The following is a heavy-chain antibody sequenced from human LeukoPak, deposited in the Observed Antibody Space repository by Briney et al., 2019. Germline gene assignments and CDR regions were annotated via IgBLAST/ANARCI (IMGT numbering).Heavy chain of an antibody. V-gene: IGHV4-59*11. CDR1: GGSIGSHY. D-gene: IGHD4-17*01. CDR3: ARMSVTTIDY. J-gene: IGHJ4*02. Sequence: PSETLSLTCTVSGGSIGSHYWSWIRQPPGKGLEWIGYIYYSGSTNYNPSLKSRVTISVDTSKNQFSLKLSSVTAADTAVYYCARMSVTTIDYWGQGTLVTVSS. CDR2: IYYSGST.